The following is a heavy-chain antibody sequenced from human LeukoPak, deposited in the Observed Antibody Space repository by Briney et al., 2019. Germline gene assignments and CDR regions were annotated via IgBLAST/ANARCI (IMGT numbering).Heavy chain of an antibody. Sequence: ASVNVSCKASGYTFTSYGISWVRQAPGQGLEWMGWISAYNGNTNYAQKVQGRVTMTTVTSTSTASMELRSLRSDDTAVYYCARDRVLPDPIDFYYYMDVWGKGTTVTVSS. V-gene: IGHV1-18*01. CDR1: GYTFTSYG. CDR3: ARDRVLPDPIDFYYYMDV. J-gene: IGHJ6*03. CDR2: ISAYNGNT. D-gene: IGHD2-2*01.